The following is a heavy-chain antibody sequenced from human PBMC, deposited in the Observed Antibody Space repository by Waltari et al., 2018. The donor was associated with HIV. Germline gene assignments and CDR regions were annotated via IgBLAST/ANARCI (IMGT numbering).Heavy chain of an antibody. Sequence: EVQLVQSGAQVKKPGESLKISCKASGYSFTTYWIGWVRTLPGKGLEWMGIIYPGDSDTRYSPSFQGQVTISADKSISTAYLQWSSLQASDTAMYYCTKGMYANEDYFGYWGQGTLVTVSS. CDR3: TKGMYANEDYFGY. D-gene: IGHD2-8*01. J-gene: IGHJ4*02. CDR2: IYPGDSDT. CDR1: GYSFTTYW. V-gene: IGHV5-51*03.